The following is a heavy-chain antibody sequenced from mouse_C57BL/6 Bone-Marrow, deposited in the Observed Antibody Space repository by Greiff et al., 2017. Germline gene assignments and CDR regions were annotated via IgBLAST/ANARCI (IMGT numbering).Heavy chain of an antibody. J-gene: IGHJ3*01. CDR2: ISSGGDYT. D-gene: IGHD4-1*01. CDR1: GFTFSSYA. V-gene: IGHV5-9-1*02. Sequence: EVQRVESGEGLVKPGGSLKLSCAASGFTFSSYAMSWVRQTPEKRLEWVAYISSGGDYTYYADTVKGRFTISRDNARNTLYLQMSSLKSEDTAMYYCTRDDWDGFAYWGQGTLVTVSA. CDR3: TRDDWDGFAY.